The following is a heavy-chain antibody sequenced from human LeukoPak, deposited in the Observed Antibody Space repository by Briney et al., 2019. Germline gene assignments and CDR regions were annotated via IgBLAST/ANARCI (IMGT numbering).Heavy chain of an antibody. D-gene: IGHD5-18*01. Sequence: SETLSLTCTVSGGSMNTNNYYWGWIRQPPGKGLEWIGSVYYSGTTYYNPSLKSRVTISADTSKNRFSLKLRSVTAADTAVYYCARRLGRLWFHFDYWGQGTLVTVSS. V-gene: IGHV4-39*01. CDR2: VYYSGTT. CDR3: ARRLGRLWFHFDY. J-gene: IGHJ4*02. CDR1: GGSMNTNNYY.